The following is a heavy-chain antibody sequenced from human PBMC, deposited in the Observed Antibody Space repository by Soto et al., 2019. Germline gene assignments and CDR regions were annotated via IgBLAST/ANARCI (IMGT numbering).Heavy chain of an antibody. J-gene: IGHJ4*02. V-gene: IGHV3-48*03. D-gene: IGHD3-22*01. Sequence: VQLVESGGGVVQPGRSVRLSCAASGFTFSGYAMHWVRQAPGKGLEWVSYISSSGSTIYYADSVKGRITITRDNAKTSLYLQMNSLRAEDTAVYYCARVARGSSGYWNYWGQRTLVTVAS. CDR1: GFTFSGYA. CDR3: ARVARGSSGYWNY. CDR2: ISSSGSTI.